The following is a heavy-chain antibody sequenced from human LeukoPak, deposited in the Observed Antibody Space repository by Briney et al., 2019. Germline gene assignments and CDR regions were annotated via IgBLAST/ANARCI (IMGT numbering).Heavy chain of an antibody. V-gene: IGHV5-51*01. Sequence: LGASLKISCKGSGYIFTHNWIGWVRQMPGKGLEWMGIIYPGDSDTRYSPSFEGQVTISVDKSISTAYLQWSSLKASDTAMYYCARQTRDGSGSRGYSFDFWGQGTLVTVSS. J-gene: IGHJ4*02. CDR3: ARQTRDGSGSRGYSFDF. D-gene: IGHD3-10*01. CDR1: GYIFTHNW. CDR2: IYPGDSDT.